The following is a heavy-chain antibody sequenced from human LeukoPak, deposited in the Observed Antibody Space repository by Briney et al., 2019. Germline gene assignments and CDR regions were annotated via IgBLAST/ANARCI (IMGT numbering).Heavy chain of an antibody. CDR3: ARVAPICRNADCRTGFDY. Sequence: GGSLTLSCVASGFNFNNYDLHWVRQAPGKGLEWVAFIKFHGHETFYAVSVEGRFTFSRDNSRNTVYLQMNSLRSEDTAVYYCARVAPICRNADCRTGFDYWGQGTLVAVSS. D-gene: IGHD5-24*01. CDR1: GFNFNNYD. V-gene: IGHV3-30*02. J-gene: IGHJ4*02. CDR2: IKFHGHET.